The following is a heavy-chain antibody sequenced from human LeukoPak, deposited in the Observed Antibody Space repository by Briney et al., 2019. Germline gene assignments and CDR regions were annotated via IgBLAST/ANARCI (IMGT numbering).Heavy chain of an antibody. CDR1: GFTFSTYA. D-gene: IGHD3-22*01. Sequence: PGGSLRLSCAASGFTFSTYAMNWVRQSPGKGREWVSAISDSGGSIYYADSVKGRFTIPRDNSKDTLYLQVNSLRVEDAAIYYCAKGTYFSGYYVYDYWGQGTLVSVSS. CDR3: AKGTYFSGYYVYDY. J-gene: IGHJ4*02. V-gene: IGHV3-23*01. CDR2: ISDSGGSI.